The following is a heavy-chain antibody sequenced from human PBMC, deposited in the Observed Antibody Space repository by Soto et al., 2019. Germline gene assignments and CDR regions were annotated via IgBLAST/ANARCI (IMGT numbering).Heavy chain of an antibody. CDR3: AKKGIAAAGLYYYYYYMDV. Sequence: GGSLRLSCAASGFTFSNYALTWVRQAPGKGLEWVSGISGSGGSTYYAGSVRGRFTISRDNSKNTLYLQMNSLRAEDTALYYCAKKGIAAAGLYYYYYYMDVWGKGTTVTVSS. D-gene: IGHD6-13*01. V-gene: IGHV3-23*01. CDR2: ISGSGGST. CDR1: GFTFSNYA. J-gene: IGHJ6*03.